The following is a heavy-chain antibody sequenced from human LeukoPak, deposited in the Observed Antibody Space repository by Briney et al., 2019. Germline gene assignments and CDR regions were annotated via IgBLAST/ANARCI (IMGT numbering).Heavy chain of an antibody. CDR1: GYTFTGYY. Sequence: ASVKVSCKASGYTFTGYYMHWVRQAPGQGLEWMGWINPNSGGTNYAQKFQGRVTMTRDTSISTAYMELSSLRAEDTAVYYCARDVGIAAADGIGYYYYMDVWGKGTTVTISS. J-gene: IGHJ6*03. V-gene: IGHV1-2*02. CDR2: INPNSGGT. D-gene: IGHD6-13*01. CDR3: ARDVGIAAADGIGYYYYMDV.